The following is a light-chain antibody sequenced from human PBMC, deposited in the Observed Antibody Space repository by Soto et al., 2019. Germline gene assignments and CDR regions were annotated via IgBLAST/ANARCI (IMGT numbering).Light chain of an antibody. V-gene: IGLV4-60*02. CDR2: LEGSGSY. CDR1: SGHSSYI. Sequence: QPVLTQSSSASASLGSSVKLTCTLSSGHSSYIIAWHQQQPGKAPRYLMKLEGSGSYNKVSGVPDRFSGSSSGADRYLTISNLQFEEEADYYCETWDSNTRVFGGGTKLTVL. J-gene: IGLJ3*02. CDR3: ETWDSNTRV.